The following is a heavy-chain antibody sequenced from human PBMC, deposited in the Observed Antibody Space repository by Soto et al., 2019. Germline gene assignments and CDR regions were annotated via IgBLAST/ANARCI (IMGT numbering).Heavy chain of an antibody. CDR3: AKDLSSIAAAGYFDY. Sequence: GGSLRLSCAASGFTFSSYAMSWVRQAPGKGLEWVSAISGSGGSTYYADSVKGRFTISRDNSKNTLCLQMNSLRAEDTAVYYCAKDLSSIAAAGYFDYWGQGTLVTVSS. V-gene: IGHV3-23*01. CDR1: GFTFSSYA. CDR2: ISGSGGST. J-gene: IGHJ4*02. D-gene: IGHD6-13*01.